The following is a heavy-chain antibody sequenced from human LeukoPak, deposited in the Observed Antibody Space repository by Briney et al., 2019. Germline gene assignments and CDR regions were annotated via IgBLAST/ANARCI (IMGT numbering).Heavy chain of an antibody. J-gene: IGHJ4*02. D-gene: IGHD3-9*01. CDR2: IYYSGST. V-gene: IGHV4-59*01. Sequence: PSETLSLTCTVSGGSISSYYWSWIRQPPGKGLEWIGYIYYSGSTNYNPSLKSRVIISVDTSKNQFSLKLSSVTAADTAVYYCASRHYDILTGYYTYDYWGQGTLVTVSS. CDR1: GGSISSYY. CDR3: ASRHYDILTGYYTYDY.